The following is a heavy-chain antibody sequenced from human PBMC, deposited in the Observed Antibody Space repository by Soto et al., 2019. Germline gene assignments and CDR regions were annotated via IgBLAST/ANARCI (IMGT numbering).Heavy chain of an antibody. V-gene: IGHV6-1*01. D-gene: IGHD5-12*01. CDR3: AKGDNLGPKTGYAFDP. Sequence: SQTLSLTCAISGDSVSSNTASWNWIRQSPSRGLEWLGRTYFRSKWYNDYAVSVKSRIIINPDTSNNQFSLQLSSVTPEDTAVYFCAKGDNLGPKTGYAFDPWGQGIMVTV. CDR2: TYFRSKWYN. J-gene: IGHJ5*02. CDR1: GDSVSSNTAS.